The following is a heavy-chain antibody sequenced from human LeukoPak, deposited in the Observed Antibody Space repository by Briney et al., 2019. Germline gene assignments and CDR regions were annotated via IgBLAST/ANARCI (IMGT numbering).Heavy chain of an antibody. D-gene: IGHD6-25*01. Sequence: SETLSLTCAVYGGSFSSYYWSWIRQPPGKGLEWIGYIYYTGSTNYSPSLKSRVTISVDTSKNQLSLKLSSVTAADTAVYYCAREDSSGRFDYWGQGTLVTVSS. CDR2: IYYTGST. J-gene: IGHJ4*02. CDR1: GGSFSSYY. CDR3: AREDSSGRFDY. V-gene: IGHV4-59*01.